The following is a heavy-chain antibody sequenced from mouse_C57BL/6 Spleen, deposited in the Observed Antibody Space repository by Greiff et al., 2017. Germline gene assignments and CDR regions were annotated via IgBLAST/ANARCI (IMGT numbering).Heavy chain of an antibody. CDR2: IYPGSGST. CDR3: ARATVVAPGFAY. Sequence: QVQLQQPGAELVKPGASVKMSCKASGYTFTSYWITWVKQRPGQGLEWIGDIYPGSGSTNYNEKFKSKATLTVDTSSSTAYMQLSSLTSEDSAVYYCARATVVAPGFAYWGQGTLVTVSA. V-gene: IGHV1-55*01. J-gene: IGHJ3*01. D-gene: IGHD1-1*01. CDR1: GYTFTSYW.